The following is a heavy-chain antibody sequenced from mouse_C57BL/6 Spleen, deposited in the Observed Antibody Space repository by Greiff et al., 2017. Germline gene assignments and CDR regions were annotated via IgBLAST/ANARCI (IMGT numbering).Heavy chain of an antibody. CDR2: IDPSDSYT. V-gene: IGHV1-59*01. J-gene: IGHJ1*03. CDR3: AREGNYRYFDV. D-gene: IGHD2-1*01. CDR1: GYTFTSYW. Sequence: VQLQQPGAELVRPGTSVKLSCKASGYTFTSYWMHGVKQRPGQGLEWIGVIDPSDSYTNYNQKFKGKATLTVDTSSSTAYMQLSSLTSEDSAVYYCAREGNYRYFDVWGTGTTVTVSS.